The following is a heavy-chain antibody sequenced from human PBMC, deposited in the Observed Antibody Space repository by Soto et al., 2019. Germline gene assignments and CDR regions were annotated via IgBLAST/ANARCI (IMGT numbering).Heavy chain of an antibody. CDR2: LSNDGSNK. V-gene: IGHV3-30*18. CDR1: GFTFSHFA. Sequence: QVQLVESGGGLVQPGTSLRLSCAISGFTFSHFAMHWVRQAPGKGLEWVAVLSNDGSNKYYADSVKGRFTISRDNSKNTLFLQMNSLRADDTAVYYCAKDQASGQGSFDSWGQGTLVTVSS. J-gene: IGHJ4*02. CDR3: AKDQASGQGSFDS.